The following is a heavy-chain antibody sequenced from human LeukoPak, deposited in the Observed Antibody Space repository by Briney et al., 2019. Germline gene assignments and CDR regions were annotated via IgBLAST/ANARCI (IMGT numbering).Heavy chain of an antibody. Sequence: ASVKVSCKASGGTFSSYAISWVRQAPGQGLEWMGGIIPIFGTANYAQKFQGRVTITADKPTSTAYMELSSLRSEDTAVYYCTNSGYDLAYLDYWGQGTLVTVSS. CDR1: GGTFSSYA. J-gene: IGHJ4*02. V-gene: IGHV1-69*06. CDR3: TNSGYDLAYLDY. CDR2: IIPIFGTA. D-gene: IGHD5-12*01.